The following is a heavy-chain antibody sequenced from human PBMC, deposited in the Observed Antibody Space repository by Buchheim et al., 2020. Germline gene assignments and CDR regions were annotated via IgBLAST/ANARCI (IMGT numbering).Heavy chain of an antibody. D-gene: IGHD2-15*01. CDR3: AKDLVVAAPYYGMDV. CDR1: GLTFSSYG. CDR2: ISYDGSNK. J-gene: IGHJ6*02. V-gene: IGHV3-30*18. Sequence: QVQLVESGGGVVQPGRSLRFSCAASGLTFSSYGMHWVRQAPGKGLEWVAVISYDGSNKYYADSVKGRFTISRDNSKNTQYLLMNSLRAEDTAVYYCAKDLVVAAPYYGMDVWGQGTT.